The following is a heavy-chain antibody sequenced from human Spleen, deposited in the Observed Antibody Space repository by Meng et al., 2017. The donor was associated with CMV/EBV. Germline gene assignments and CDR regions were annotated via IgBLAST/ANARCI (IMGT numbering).Heavy chain of an antibody. CDR1: GFTFKNNA. V-gene: IGHV3-23*01. J-gene: IGHJ4*02. D-gene: IGHD3-3*01. CDR3: AKSPRFCYGGDCYGTDLLLDY. CDR2: TGGSGLTT. Sequence: GGSLRLSCEASGFTFKNNAMTWVRQAPGKGLEWVSVTGGSGLTTRYADSVKGRFTISRDNSKNTVYLEMNSLKVEDTGVYYCAKSPRFCYGGDCYGTDLLLDYWGQGTLVTVSS.